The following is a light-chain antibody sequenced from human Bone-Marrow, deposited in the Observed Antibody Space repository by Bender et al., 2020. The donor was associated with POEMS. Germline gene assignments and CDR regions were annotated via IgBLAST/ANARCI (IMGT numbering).Light chain of an antibody. Sequence: QTALTQPASVSGSPGQSVTISCTGTSSDGASYNYVSWYQKYPGEAPKLLIYEVSNRPSGVSHRFSGSKSGDTASLTISGLQAEDEADYFCSSYSDSRPSFGPGTKVTVL. CDR2: EVS. CDR1: SSDGASYNY. V-gene: IGLV2-14*01. CDR3: SSYSDSRPS. J-gene: IGLJ1*01.